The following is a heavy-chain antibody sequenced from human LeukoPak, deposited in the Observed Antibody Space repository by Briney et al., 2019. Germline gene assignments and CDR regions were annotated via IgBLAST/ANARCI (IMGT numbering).Heavy chain of an antibody. CDR2: ISWNSGSI. V-gene: IGHV3-9*01. D-gene: IGHD7-27*01. J-gene: IGHJ4*02. CDR1: GFTFDDYA. Sequence: GGSLRLSCAASGFTFDDYAMHWVRQAPGKGLEWVSGISWNSGSIGYADSVKGRFTISRDNAKNSLYLQMNSLRAEDTAVYYCARGRTGDEGYWGQGTLVTVSS. CDR3: ARGRTGDEGY.